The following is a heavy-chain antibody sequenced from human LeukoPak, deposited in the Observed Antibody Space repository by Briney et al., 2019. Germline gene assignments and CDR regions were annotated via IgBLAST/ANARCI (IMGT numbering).Heavy chain of an antibody. V-gene: IGHV3-23*01. D-gene: IGHD3-22*01. Sequence: GGSLRLSCAASGFTFSSYAMSWVRQAPGKGLEWVSAISGSGGSTYYADSVKGRFTISRDNSKNTLYLQMNSLRAEDTAVYYCAGSPGYYYDSSGYYDYWGQGTLVTASS. J-gene: IGHJ4*02. CDR3: AGSPGYYYDSSGYYDY. CDR2: ISGSGGST. CDR1: GFTFSSYA.